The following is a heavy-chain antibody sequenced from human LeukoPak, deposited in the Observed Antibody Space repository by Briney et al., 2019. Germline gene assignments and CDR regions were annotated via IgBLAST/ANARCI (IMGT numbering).Heavy chain of an antibody. V-gene: IGHV3-30*02. J-gene: IGHJ5*02. CDR3: AKDKYYGSGSRNWFDP. Sequence: GGSLRLSCAASGFTFSSYGMHWVRQAPGKGPEWVAFIRYDGSNKYYADSVKGRFTISRDNSKNTLYLQMNSLRAEDTAVYYCAKDKYYGSGSRNWFDPWGQGTLVTVSS. CDR2: IRYDGSNK. CDR1: GFTFSSYG. D-gene: IGHD3-10*01.